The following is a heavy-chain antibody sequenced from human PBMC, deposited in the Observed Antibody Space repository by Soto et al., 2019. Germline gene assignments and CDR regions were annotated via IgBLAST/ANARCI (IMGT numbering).Heavy chain of an antibody. D-gene: IGHD3-10*01. V-gene: IGHV3-30-3*01. CDR2: ISYDGSNK. Sequence: PGGSLRLSCAASGFTFSSYAMHWVRQAPGKGLEWVAVISYDGSNKYYADSVKGRFTISRDNSKNTLYLQMNSLRAEETAVYYCAREVSTYYYGSGIQWDYYGMDVWGQGTTVTVSS. CDR3: AREVSTYYYGSGIQWDYYGMDV. J-gene: IGHJ6*02. CDR1: GFTFSSYA.